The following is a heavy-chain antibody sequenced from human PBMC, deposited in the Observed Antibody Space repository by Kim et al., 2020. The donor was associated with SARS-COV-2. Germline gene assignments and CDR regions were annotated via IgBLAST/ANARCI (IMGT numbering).Heavy chain of an antibody. CDR2: ISYEGSKK. Sequence: GGSLRLSCAASGFSFSNFGMHWVRQAPGKGLEWVAPISYEGSKKYYADSLKGRFTISRDSSKNTLYLQMNSLRAEDTAVYYCAKDSSFFKITFGVESGGLDVWGQGTTVTVSS. J-gene: IGHJ6*02. D-gene: IGHD3-16*01. CDR1: GFSFSNFG. CDR3: AKDSSFFKITFGVESGGLDV. V-gene: IGHV3-30*18.